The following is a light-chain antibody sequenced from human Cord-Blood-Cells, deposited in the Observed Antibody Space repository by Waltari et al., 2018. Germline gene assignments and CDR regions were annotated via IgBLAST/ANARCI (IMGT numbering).Light chain of an antibody. V-gene: IGKV1-39*01. CDR3: QQSYSTPYR. CDR1: QSISSY. Sequence: DIQMTQSPASLSASVGDRVTITCRASQSISSYLNWYQQKPGQAPKLLIYAASSLQSGVPSRFSGSGSGTDFTLTISSLQPEDFATYYCQQSYSTPYRFGQGTKLEIK. CDR2: AAS. J-gene: IGKJ2*03.